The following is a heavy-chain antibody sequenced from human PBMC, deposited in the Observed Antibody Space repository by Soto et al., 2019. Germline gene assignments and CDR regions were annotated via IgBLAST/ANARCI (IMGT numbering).Heavy chain of an antibody. J-gene: IGHJ3*02. D-gene: IGHD3-22*01. CDR2: IIPIIGTA. CDR3: ATQSYYYDRSGYAYDAFDI. Sequence: SVKVSCKASGGTFSSYPISWVRQAPGQGLEWMGGIIPIIGTAAYTQKFQGRVTITADKSTGTAYVVLSSLRSEDTALYYCATQSYYYDRSGYAYDAFDIWGQGTMVTVSS. CDR1: GGTFSSYP. V-gene: IGHV1-69*06.